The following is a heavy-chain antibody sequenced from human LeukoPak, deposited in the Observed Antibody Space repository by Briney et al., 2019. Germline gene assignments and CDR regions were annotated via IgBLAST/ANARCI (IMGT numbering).Heavy chain of an antibody. J-gene: IGHJ4*02. V-gene: IGHV3-23*01. CDR3: AKDVIGQWLVGGGFDY. CDR2: ISGSGGST. D-gene: IGHD6-19*01. CDR1: GFTFSSYA. Sequence: GGTLRLSCAASGFTFSSYAMSWVRQAAGKGLEWVSAISGSGGSTYYADSVKGRFTISRDNSKNTLYLQMNSLRAEDTAVYYCAKDVIGQWLVGGGFDYWGQGTLVTVSS.